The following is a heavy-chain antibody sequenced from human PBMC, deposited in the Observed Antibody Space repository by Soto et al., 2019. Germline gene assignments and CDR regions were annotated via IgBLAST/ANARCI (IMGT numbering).Heavy chain of an antibody. V-gene: IGHV3-64*01. CDR3: AKDRCGGPGPLSYCTNGVCDY. J-gene: IGHJ4*02. CDR2: ISSNGGST. Sequence: GGSLRLSCAASGFTFSSYAMHWVRQAPGKGLEYVSVISSNGGSTYYANSVKGRFTISRDNSKNTLYLQMGSLRAEDMAVYYCAKDRCGGPGPLSYCTNGVCDYWGQGTLVTVSS. D-gene: IGHD2-8*01. CDR1: GFTFSSYA.